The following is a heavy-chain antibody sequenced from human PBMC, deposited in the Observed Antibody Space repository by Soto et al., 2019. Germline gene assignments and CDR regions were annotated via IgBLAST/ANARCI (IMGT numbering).Heavy chain of an antibody. CDR2: ICNSGGT. V-gene: IGHV4-59*01. Sequence: QVQLLESGPGLVKPSETLSLTCTVSGGSISSYCWSWVRQPPGEGLEWIANICNSGGTNYNPSLKSRVVISVDTSRNQFSLKLSSVTAADTAVYYCARGVGRYGSNLDYWGQGTLVTVSS. CDR3: ARGVGRYGSNLDY. J-gene: IGHJ4*02. CDR1: GGSISSYC. D-gene: IGHD1-26*01.